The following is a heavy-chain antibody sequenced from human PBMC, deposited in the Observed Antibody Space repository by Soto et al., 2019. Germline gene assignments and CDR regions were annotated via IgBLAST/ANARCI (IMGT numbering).Heavy chain of an antibody. CDR3: ARHRIEVVWRGFDF. Sequence: SETLSLTSNVSTYSSSFPNSSWGWIRQPPRKGLQWIGSSSYNGGTFYNPSLKGRVVISFDTSKKQSSLQVTSVTAADTAVYFCARHRIEVVWRGFDFWGQGSPVPVSS. CDR2: SSYNGGT. J-gene: IGHJ4*02. D-gene: IGHD3-10*01. CDR1: TYSSSFPNSS. V-gene: IGHV4-39*01.